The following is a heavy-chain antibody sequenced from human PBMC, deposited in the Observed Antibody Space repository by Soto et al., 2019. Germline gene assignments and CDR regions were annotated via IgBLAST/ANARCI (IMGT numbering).Heavy chain of an antibody. V-gene: IGHV3-13*01. D-gene: IGHD2-15*01. CDR2: IGTAGDT. J-gene: IGHJ4*02. CDR1: LFPFSGXG. Sequence: LXLXCEASLFPFSGXGMHWGGQPAGKGLEWVSTIGTAGDTYYAVSVNGRFTISRDNAKNSLSLQMNSLRAGDTDVYFCARGQEVGAHFFDSWGQGTQGTVSS. CDR3: ARGQEVGAHFFDS.